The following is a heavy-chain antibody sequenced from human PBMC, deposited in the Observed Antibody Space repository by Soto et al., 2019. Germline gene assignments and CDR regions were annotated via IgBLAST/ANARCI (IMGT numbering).Heavy chain of an antibody. V-gene: IGHV5-51*01. CDR1: GYSFTSYW. Sequence: GESLKISCKGSGYSFTSYWIGWVRQMPGKGLEWMGIIYPGDSDTRYSPSFQGQVTISADKSISTAYLQWSSLKASDTAMYYCARHGREWFGELPNYYYYYGMDVWGQGTTVTVSS. CDR2: IYPGDSDT. J-gene: IGHJ6*02. D-gene: IGHD3-10*01. CDR3: ARHGREWFGELPNYYYYYGMDV.